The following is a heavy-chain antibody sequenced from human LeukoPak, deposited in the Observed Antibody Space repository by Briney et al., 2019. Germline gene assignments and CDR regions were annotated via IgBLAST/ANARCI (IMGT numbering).Heavy chain of an antibody. D-gene: IGHD6-19*01. V-gene: IGHV1-8*03. CDR3: ARGRSSGWYGVGYYYYYMDV. Sequence: ASVKVSCTASGYTFASYDINWVRQATGQGLEWMGWMNPNSGNTGYAQKFQGRVTITRNTSISTAYMELSSLRSEDTAVYYCARGRSSGWYGVGYYYYYMDVWGKGTTVTVSS. CDR2: MNPNSGNT. CDR1: GYTFASYD. J-gene: IGHJ6*03.